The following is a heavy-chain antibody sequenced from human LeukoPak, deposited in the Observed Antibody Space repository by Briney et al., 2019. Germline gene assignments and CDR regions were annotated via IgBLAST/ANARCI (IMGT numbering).Heavy chain of an antibody. CDR3: ARSRGWPFDI. J-gene: IGHJ3*02. Sequence: PSETLSLTCAVSGGSISSSNWWSWVRQPPGKGLEWIGEIYHSGSTNYNPSLKSRVTISLDTPKRQFSLEVSSVTAADTAVYYCARSRGWPFDIWGQGTMVTVSS. CDR1: GGSISSSNW. D-gene: IGHD3-10*01. V-gene: IGHV4-4*02. CDR2: IYHSGST.